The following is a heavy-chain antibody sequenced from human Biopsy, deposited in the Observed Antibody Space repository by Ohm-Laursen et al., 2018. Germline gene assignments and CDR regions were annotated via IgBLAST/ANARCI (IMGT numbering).Heavy chain of an antibody. CDR1: GFTFNSYW. D-gene: IGHD3-16*01. Sequence: SLRLSCAASGFTFNSYWMYWVRQAPGKGLVWVSRINIDGSGTKYADSVKGRFTVSRDNAKNTLYLQMNSLTAEDTAIYYCTRAYRYGLDAFDVWGQGTMVTVSS. CDR2: INIDGSGT. CDR3: TRAYRYGLDAFDV. V-gene: IGHV3-74*03. J-gene: IGHJ3*01.